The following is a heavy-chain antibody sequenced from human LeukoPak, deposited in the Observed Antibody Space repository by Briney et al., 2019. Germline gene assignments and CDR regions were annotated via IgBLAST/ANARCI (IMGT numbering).Heavy chain of an antibody. CDR3: AKVPPTPTYYDFWSGYYFWYFDY. Sequence: PGGSLRLSCAASGFTFSSYAMSWVRQAPGKGLEWVSAISGSGGSTYYADSVKGRFTISRDNSKNTLYLQMNSLRAEDTAVYYCAKVPPTPTYYDFWSGYYFWYFDYWGQGTLVTASS. D-gene: IGHD3-3*01. J-gene: IGHJ4*02. V-gene: IGHV3-23*01. CDR2: ISGSGGST. CDR1: GFTFSSYA.